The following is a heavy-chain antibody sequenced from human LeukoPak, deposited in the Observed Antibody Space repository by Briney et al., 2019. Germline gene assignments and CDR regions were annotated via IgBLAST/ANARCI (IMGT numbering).Heavy chain of an antibody. Sequence: SETLSLTCAVYDGSFSNYYCSWIRQPPGKGLEWVGEINHSGSVNYNPSLKSRVTISVDTSKNQFSLKLSSVTAADTAVYYCARGLYDYGDYELFYYYYMDVWGKGTTVTISS. D-gene: IGHD4-17*01. CDR1: DGSFSNYY. J-gene: IGHJ6*03. CDR2: INHSGSV. V-gene: IGHV4-34*01. CDR3: ARGLYDYGDYELFYYYYMDV.